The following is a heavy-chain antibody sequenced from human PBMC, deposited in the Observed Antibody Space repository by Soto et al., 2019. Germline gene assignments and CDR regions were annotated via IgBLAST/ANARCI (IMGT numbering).Heavy chain of an antibody. CDR3: ARDKVESSGWPDFDY. CDR2: ISSSSRDI. J-gene: IGHJ4*02. CDR1: GFTFSTYN. Sequence: EVQLVESGGGLVQPGGSLILSCAASGFTFSTYNMNWVRQAPGKGLEWISYISSSSRDIYYADPVRGRFTISRDNAKNSLYLQMYSLRDEDTAMYYCARDKVESSGWPDFDYWGQGTLVTVSS. V-gene: IGHV3-48*02. D-gene: IGHD6-19*01.